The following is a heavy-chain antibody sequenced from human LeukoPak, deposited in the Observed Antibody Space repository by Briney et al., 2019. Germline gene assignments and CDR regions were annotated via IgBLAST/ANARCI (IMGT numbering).Heavy chain of an antibody. J-gene: IGHJ4*02. CDR1: GCSISSYY. CDR3: ARSRSSSWFLFDY. Sequence: SETLSLTCTVSGCSISSYYWSWIRQPPGKGLEWIGYIYYSGSTNYNPSLKSRVTISVDTSKNQFSLKLSSVTAADTAVYYCARSRSSSWFLFDYWGQGTLVTVSS. D-gene: IGHD6-13*01. V-gene: IGHV4-59*01. CDR2: IYYSGST.